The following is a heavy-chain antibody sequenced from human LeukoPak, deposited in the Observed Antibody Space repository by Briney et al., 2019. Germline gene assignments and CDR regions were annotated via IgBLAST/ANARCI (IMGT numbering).Heavy chain of an antibody. J-gene: IGHJ5*02. D-gene: IGHD4-23*01. CDR2: IYDSGST. Sequence: SETLSLTCTVSGGSVSSGSYYWSWIRQPPGKGLEWIGYIYDSGSTNYNPSLNSRVTISVDTSKNQFSLKLSSVTAADTAVYYCARDRDRSGGGWFAPRGQGTLVTVSS. CDR1: GGSVSSGSYY. V-gene: IGHV4-61*01. CDR3: ARDRDRSGGGWFAP.